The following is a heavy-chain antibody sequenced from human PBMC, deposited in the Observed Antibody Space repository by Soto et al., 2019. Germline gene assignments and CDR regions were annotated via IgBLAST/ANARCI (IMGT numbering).Heavy chain of an antibody. CDR2: INADGSDT. Sequence: GGSLRLSCAASGFTFSSSWMDWVRQVPGKGLVWVSRINADGSDTKYADSVKGRFTISRDNSKNTLYLQMNSLRAEDTAVYYCARDRNGDYRSRYFQHWGQGTLVTVSS. CDR1: GFTFSSSW. D-gene: IGHD4-17*01. CDR3: ARDRNGDYRSRYFQH. V-gene: IGHV3-74*01. J-gene: IGHJ1*01.